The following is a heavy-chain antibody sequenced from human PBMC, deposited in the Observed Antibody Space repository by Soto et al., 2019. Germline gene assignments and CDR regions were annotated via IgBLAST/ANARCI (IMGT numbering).Heavy chain of an antibody. CDR3: AHIMITFGGVSALDAFDF. CDR1: GFSLSTSRVG. Sequence: SGPTLVNPTQTLTLTCTFSGFSLSTSRVGVGWIRQPPGKALEWLAIIYWDDDKRYSPSLESRLAIAKDTSKNQVVLTMTNVDPLDTGTYYCAHIMITFGGVSALDAFDFWGQGTMVTVSS. V-gene: IGHV2-5*02. J-gene: IGHJ3*01. D-gene: IGHD3-16*01. CDR2: IYWDDDK.